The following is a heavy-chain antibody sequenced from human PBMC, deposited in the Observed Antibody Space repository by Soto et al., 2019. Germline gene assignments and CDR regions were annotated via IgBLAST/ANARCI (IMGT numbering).Heavy chain of an antibody. CDR1: GFSLSNARMG. J-gene: IGHJ6*02. V-gene: IGHV2-26*01. CDR2: IFSNDEK. CDR3: ARIGGSSSSGPYYYGMDV. D-gene: IGHD6-6*01. Sequence: QSGPTLVNPTETLTLTCTVSGFSLSNARMGVSWIRQPPGKALEWLAHIFSNDEKSYSTSLKSRLTISKDTSKSQVVLTMTNMDPVDTATYYCARIGGSSSSGPYYYGMDVWGQGTTVTVSS.